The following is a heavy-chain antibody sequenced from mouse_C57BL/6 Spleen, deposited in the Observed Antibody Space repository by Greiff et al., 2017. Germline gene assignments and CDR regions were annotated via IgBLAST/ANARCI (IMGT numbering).Heavy chain of an antibody. CDR2: IHPKSGST. Sequence: VQLQQPGAELVKPGASVKLSCKASGYTFTSYWMHWVKQRPGQGLEWIGMIHPKSGSTNYNEKFKSKATLTVDKSSSTAYMQLSSLTSEDSAVYYCARLGGTYAMDYWGQGTSVTVSS. CDR3: ARLGGTYAMDY. CDR1: GYTFTSYW. V-gene: IGHV1-64*01. J-gene: IGHJ4*01. D-gene: IGHD2-14*01.